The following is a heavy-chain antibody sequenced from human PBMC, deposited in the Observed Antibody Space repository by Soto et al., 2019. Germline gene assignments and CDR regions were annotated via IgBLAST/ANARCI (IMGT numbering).Heavy chain of an antibody. J-gene: IGHJ6*02. D-gene: IGHD3-9*01. Sequence: ASVKVPCKASGYTFTSYDINWVRQATGQGLEWMGWMNPNSGNTGYAQKFQGRVTMTRNTSISTAYMELSSLRSEDTAVYYCARGYYDILTGYYRYGMDVWGQGTTVTVSS. CDR3: ARGYYDILTGYYRYGMDV. CDR1: GYTFTSYD. V-gene: IGHV1-8*01. CDR2: MNPNSGNT.